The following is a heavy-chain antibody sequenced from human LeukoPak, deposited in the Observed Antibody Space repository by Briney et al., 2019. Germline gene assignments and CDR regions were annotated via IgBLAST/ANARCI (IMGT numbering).Heavy chain of an antibody. CDR2: ISGSGGST. D-gene: IGHD3-22*01. CDR1: GFTFSSYA. J-gene: IGHJ6*03. Sequence: GGSLRLSCAASGFTFSSYAMSWVRQAPGKGLEWVSAISGSGGSTYYADSVKGRFTISRDNSKNTLYLQMNSLRAEDTAVYYCAKDGSGYTYYYYYMDVWGKGTTVTVSS. V-gene: IGHV3-23*01. CDR3: AKDGSGYTYYYYYMDV.